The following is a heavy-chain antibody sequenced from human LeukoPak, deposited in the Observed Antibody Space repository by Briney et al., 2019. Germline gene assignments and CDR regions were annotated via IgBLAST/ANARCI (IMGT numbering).Heavy chain of an antibody. J-gene: IGHJ4*02. Sequence: NPSETLSLTCTVSGGSISSYYWSWIRQPPGKGLEWIGYIYYSGSTNYNPSLKSRVTISVDTSKNQFSLKLSSVTAADTAVYYCARHRGSGVLYYFDFWGQGALVTVSS. CDR1: GGSISSYY. V-gene: IGHV4-59*08. D-gene: IGHD6-19*01. CDR3: ARHRGSGVLYYFDF. CDR2: IYYSGST.